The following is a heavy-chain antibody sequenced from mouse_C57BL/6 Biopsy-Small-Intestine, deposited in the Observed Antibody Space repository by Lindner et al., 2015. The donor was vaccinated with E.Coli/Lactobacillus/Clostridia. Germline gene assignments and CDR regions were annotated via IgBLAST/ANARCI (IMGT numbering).Heavy chain of an antibody. CDR2: ISDGGSYT. D-gene: IGHD4-1*02. J-gene: IGHJ2*01. Sequence: VQLQESGGGLVKPEGSLKLSCAASGFTFSSYAMSWVRQTPEKRLEWVATISDGGSYTYYPDNVKGRFTISRDNAKNNLYLQMSHLKSEDTAMYYCARERANWDVVFDYWGQGTTLTVSS. CDR1: GFTFSSYA. V-gene: IGHV5-4*01. CDR3: ARERANWDVVFDY.